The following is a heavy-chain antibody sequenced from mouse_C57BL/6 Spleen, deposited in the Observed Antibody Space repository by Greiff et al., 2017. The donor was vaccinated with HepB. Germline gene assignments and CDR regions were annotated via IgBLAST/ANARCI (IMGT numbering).Heavy chain of an antibody. J-gene: IGHJ4*01. CDR3: ARSYYSNDYAMDY. Sequence: QVQLQQPGAELVRPGSSVKLSCKASGYTFTSYWMHWVKQRPIQGLEWIGNIDPSDSETHYNQKFKDKATLTVDKSSSTAYMQLSSLTSEDSAVYYCARSYYSNDYAMDYWGQRTSVTVSS. CDR1: GYTFTSYW. D-gene: IGHD2-5*01. V-gene: IGHV1-52*01. CDR2: IDPSDSET.